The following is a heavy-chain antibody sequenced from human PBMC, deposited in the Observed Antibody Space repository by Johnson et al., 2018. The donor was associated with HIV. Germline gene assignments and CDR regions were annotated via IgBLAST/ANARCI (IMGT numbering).Heavy chain of an antibody. Sequence: VQLVESGGGLVKPGGSLRLSCAASGFTFSNAWMSWVRQAPGKGLEWVGRIKSKADGGTTEYAAPVKGRFTISRDDSKNTLYLQMNSLRAEDTAVYYCARAVYSSAWAPGGAFESWGQGTMVTVSS. CDR2: IKSKADGGTT. D-gene: IGHD6-19*01. V-gene: IGHV3-15*01. J-gene: IGHJ3*02. CDR1: GFTFSNAW. CDR3: ARAVYSSAWAPGGAFES.